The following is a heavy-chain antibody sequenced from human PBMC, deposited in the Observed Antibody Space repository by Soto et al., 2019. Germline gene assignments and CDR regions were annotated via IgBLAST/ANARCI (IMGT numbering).Heavy chain of an antibody. D-gene: IGHD2-2*01. CDR3: GRARWVSVGGDY. CDR2: IKQDGSEK. J-gene: IGHJ4*02. CDR1: GFTFSTYW. Sequence: EVQLVESGGGVVQPGGSLRLSCAASGFTFSTYWMTWVRQAPGKGLEWVANIKQDGSEKYYVDSVKGRFIISRDNAKNSVYLQLNSLRAEDTAMYYCGRARWVSVGGDYWGQGTLVTVSS. V-gene: IGHV3-7*05.